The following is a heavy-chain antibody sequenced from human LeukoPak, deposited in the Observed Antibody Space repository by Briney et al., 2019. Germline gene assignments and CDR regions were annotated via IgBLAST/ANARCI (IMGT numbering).Heavy chain of an antibody. CDR3: ARGLGS. D-gene: IGHD3-10*01. Sequence: PSETLSLTCAVYGGSFSGYYWSWIRQPPGKGLEWIGEINHSGSTNYNPSLKSRVTISVDTTKNQFSLKLSSVTAADTAVYYCARGLGSWGQGTMVTVS. V-gene: IGHV4-34*01. CDR2: INHSGST. CDR1: GGSFSGYY. J-gene: IGHJ3*01.